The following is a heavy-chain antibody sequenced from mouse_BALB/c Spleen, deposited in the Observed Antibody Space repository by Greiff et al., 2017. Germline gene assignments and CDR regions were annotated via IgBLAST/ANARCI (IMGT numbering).Heavy chain of an antibody. CDR1: GDSITSCY. CDR3: ARTYYYGSSYWYFDV. V-gene: IGHV3-8*02. J-gene: IGHJ1*01. Sequence: EVKLQESGPSLVKPSQTLSLTCSVTGDSITSCYWNWIRKFPGNKLEYMGYISYSGSTYYNPSLKSRISITRDTSKNQYYLQLNSVTTEDTATYYCARTYYYGSSYWYFDVWGAGTTVTVSS. CDR2: ISYSGST. D-gene: IGHD1-1*01.